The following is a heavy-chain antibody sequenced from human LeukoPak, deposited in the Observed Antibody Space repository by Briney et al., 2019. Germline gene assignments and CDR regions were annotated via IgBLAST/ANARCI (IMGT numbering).Heavy chain of an antibody. V-gene: IGHV3-48*03. CDR3: ARWDRGYSSGTYYYYGMDV. Sequence: GGSLRLSCAASGFTFSRYEMNWVRQAPGKGREWVSYISSSGSTIYYADSVKGRFTISRDKAKNSLYLQMNSLRAEDTAVYYCARWDRGYSSGTYYYYGMDVWGQRTTVTVSS. CDR1: GFTFSRYE. J-gene: IGHJ6*02. CDR2: ISSSGSTI. D-gene: IGHD5-18*01.